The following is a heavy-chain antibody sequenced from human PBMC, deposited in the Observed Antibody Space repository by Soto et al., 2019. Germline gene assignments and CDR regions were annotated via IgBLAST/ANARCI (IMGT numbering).Heavy chain of an antibody. J-gene: IGHJ3*02. V-gene: IGHV3-48*02. CDR3: ARGIDFEI. CDR2: IGSTSGVV. D-gene: IGHD3-10*01. Sequence: EVQLVESGGGLVQPGGSLRLSCTASGFTLTTYSMNWVRQATGKGLEWVSYIGSTSGVVHYTDSVKGRFTISRDNAKNSLYLQMNSLRDEDTAVYYCARGIDFEIWGQGTMVTVSS. CDR1: GFTLTTYS.